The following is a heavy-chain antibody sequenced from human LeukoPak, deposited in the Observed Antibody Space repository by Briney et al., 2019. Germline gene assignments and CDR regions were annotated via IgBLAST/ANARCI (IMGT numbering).Heavy chain of an antibody. CDR1: GYTFTSYA. D-gene: IGHD6-13*01. J-gene: IGHJ4*02. CDR2: INAGNGNT. Sequence: GASVKVSCKASGYTFTSYAMHWVRQAPGQRLEWMGWINAGNGNTKYSQKFQGRVTITRDTSASTAYMELSSLRSEDTAVYYCARGVRKAAAEPFDYWGQGTLVTVSS. CDR3: ARGVRKAAAEPFDY. V-gene: IGHV1-3*01.